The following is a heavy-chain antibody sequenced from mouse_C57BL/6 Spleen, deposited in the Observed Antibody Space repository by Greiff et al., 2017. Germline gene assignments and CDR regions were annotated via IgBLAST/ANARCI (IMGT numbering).Heavy chain of an antibody. CDR1: GYSFTDYN. CDR3: ARGYYGSSYVYFDV. D-gene: IGHD1-1*01. CDR2: INPNYGTT. Sequence: EVKLVESGPELVKPGASVKISCKASGYSFTDYNMNWVKQSNGKSLEWIGVINPNYGTTSYNQKFKGKATLTVDQSSSTAYMQLNSLTSEDSAVYYCARGYYGSSYVYFDVWGTGTTVTVSS. V-gene: IGHV1-39*01. J-gene: IGHJ1*03.